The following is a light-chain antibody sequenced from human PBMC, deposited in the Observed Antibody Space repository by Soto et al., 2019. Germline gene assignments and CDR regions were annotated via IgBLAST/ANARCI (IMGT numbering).Light chain of an antibody. CDR3: QQYGSRPLT. Sequence: EIVLTQSPGTLSLSPGERATLSCRASQSVSSSYLAWYQQKPGQAPRLLIYGASSRTTGIPDRFSGSGSGTDFTLTISRLEPEDFAMYYCQQYGSRPLTFGGGTKVEIK. V-gene: IGKV3-20*01. CDR2: GAS. CDR1: QSVSSSY. J-gene: IGKJ4*01.